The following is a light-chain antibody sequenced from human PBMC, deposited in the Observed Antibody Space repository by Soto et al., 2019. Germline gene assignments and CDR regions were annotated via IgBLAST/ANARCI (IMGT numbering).Light chain of an antibody. CDR2: YDS. J-gene: IGLJ1*01. Sequence: SYELTRPPSVSVAPEKTARLTCGGDNIGSKRVHWYRQKPGQAPVLVIYYDSDRPSGIPERFSGSNSGNTATLTINRVEAGDEADYYCQVWDITTDHYVFGIGTKLTVL. CDR3: QVWDITTDHYV. V-gene: IGLV3-21*04. CDR1: NIGSKR.